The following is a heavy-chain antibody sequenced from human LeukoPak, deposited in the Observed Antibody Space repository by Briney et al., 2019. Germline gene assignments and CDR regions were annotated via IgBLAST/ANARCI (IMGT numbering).Heavy chain of an antibody. V-gene: IGHV3-7*01. D-gene: IGHD3-10*01. Sequence: GGTLRLSCAASGFTFSNYWMSWVRQAPGKGLQWVANINQDGGEKYYVDSVKGRFTISRDNSKNTLYLQMNSLRAEDTAVCYCAKVPKLPSISMIRGVRVPYYMDVWGKGTTVTISS. J-gene: IGHJ6*03. CDR3: AKVPKLPSISMIRGVRVPYYMDV. CDR2: INQDGGEK. CDR1: GFTFSNYW.